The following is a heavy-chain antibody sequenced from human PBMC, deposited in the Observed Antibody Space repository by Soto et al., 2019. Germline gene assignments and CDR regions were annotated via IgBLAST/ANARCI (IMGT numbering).Heavy chain of an antibody. Sequence: QVQLVESGGGVVQPGRSLRLSCAASGFTFSTYGMHWVRQAPGKGLEWVAIIWYDGSNKYYADSVKGRFTISRDNSKXXLYXXXNXXXXXXXXXXXXXXXXXXXXXXDIXGQGTMVTVSS. CDR2: IWYDGSNK. CDR3: XXXXXXXXXXDI. CDR1: GFTFSTYG. J-gene: IGHJ3*02. V-gene: IGHV3-33*01.